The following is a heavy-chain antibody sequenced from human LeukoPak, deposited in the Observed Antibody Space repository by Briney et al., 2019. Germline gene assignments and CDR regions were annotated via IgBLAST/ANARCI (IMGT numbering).Heavy chain of an antibody. CDR3: ASNVDTAMVGGDYYFDY. D-gene: IGHD5-18*01. Sequence: GGSLRLSCAASGFTVSSNYMSWVRQAPGKGLEWVSVIYSGGSTYYADSVKGRFTISRDHSKNTLYLQMNSLRAEDTAVYYCASNVDTAMVGGDYYFDYWGQGTLVTVSS. CDR1: GFTVSSNY. J-gene: IGHJ4*02. CDR2: IYSGGST. V-gene: IGHV3-66*01.